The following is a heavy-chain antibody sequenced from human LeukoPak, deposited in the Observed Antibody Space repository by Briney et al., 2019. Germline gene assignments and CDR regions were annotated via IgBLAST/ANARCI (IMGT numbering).Heavy chain of an antibody. V-gene: IGHV1-69*13. D-gene: IGHD2-15*01. CDR1: GSTFSSYA. Sequence: ASVKVSCKASGSTFSSYAISWVRQAPGQGLEWMGGIIPIFGTANYAQKFQGRVTITADESTSTAYMELSSLRSEDTAVYYCARGPPCSGGSCYEYYFDYWGQGTLVTVSS. CDR3: ARGPPCSGGSCYEYYFDY. J-gene: IGHJ4*02. CDR2: IIPIFGTA.